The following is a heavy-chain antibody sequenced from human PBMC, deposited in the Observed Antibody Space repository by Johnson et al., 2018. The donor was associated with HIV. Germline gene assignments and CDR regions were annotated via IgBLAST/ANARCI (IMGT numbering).Heavy chain of an antibody. D-gene: IGHD3-16*01. Sequence: VQLVESGGGLVQPGGSLRLSCAASGFTVSSNYMTWVRQAPGKRLEWVSVIYSGGTTYNADSVNGRFTISRDNSKNTLYLQMNSLRAEDTAVYYCAREGGPPKLAFDIWGQGTMVTVSS. V-gene: IGHV3-66*01. CDR3: AREGGPPKLAFDI. CDR1: GFTVSSNY. CDR2: IYSGGTT. J-gene: IGHJ3*02.